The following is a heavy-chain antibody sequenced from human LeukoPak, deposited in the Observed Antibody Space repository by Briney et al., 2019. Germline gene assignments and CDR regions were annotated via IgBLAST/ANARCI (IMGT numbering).Heavy chain of an antibody. J-gene: IGHJ4*02. V-gene: IGHV1-18*01. CDR1: GYTLTNYG. D-gene: IGHD5-12*01. CDR2: ISGSSENT. CDR3: ARVGRTKVATMAY. Sequence: ASVKVSCKASGYTLTNYGISWVRQAPGQGLEWMGWISGSSENTDSAQKFQGRVTMTTDTSTSTAYMELRNLRSDDTATYYCARVGRTKVATMAYWGQGTLVTVSS.